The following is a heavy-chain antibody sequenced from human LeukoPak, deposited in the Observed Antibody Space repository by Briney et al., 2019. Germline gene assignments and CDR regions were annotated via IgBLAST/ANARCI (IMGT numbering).Heavy chain of an antibody. CDR1: GYTFTSYG. D-gene: IGHD1-26*01. J-gene: IGHJ5*02. Sequence: ASVKVSCKASGYTFTSYGISWVRQAPGQGLEWLGWASANNGDTNYAQRLQGRVTMTTDTSTSTAYMELRSLRSDDTAVYYCATARWELLPWFDPWGQGTLVTVSS. CDR2: ASANNGDT. CDR3: ATARWELLPWFDP. V-gene: IGHV1-18*01.